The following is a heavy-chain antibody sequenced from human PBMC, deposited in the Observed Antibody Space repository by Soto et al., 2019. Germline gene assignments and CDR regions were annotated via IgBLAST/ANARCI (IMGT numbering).Heavy chain of an antibody. D-gene: IGHD2-2*01. CDR2: ISAHTENT. CDR3: ARVGGLGYCSSSNCYLYY. V-gene: IGHV1-18*01. Sequence: QVQLVQSGAEVKEPGASVKVSCRASGYSFTSYGFSWVRQAPGQGPEWMGWISAHTENTNYAQKLKGRVTMTTDKSTSTAYMELRSLTSDDTAVYYCARVGGLGYCSSSNCYLYYWGQGTLITVSS. CDR1: GYSFTSYG. J-gene: IGHJ4*02.